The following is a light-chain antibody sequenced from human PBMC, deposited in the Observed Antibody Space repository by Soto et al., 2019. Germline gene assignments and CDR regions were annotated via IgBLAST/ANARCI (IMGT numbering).Light chain of an antibody. CDR3: SAWDDRLSGRL. CDR2: DDN. V-gene: IGLV1-44*01. CDR1: GVNXXAXT. Sequence: QSVLSQPPSASATPGQRVTSSXSGSGVNXXAXTVTWYQHXPGTAPKLLXYDDNERPSGVPDRFSGSKSGSSASLAISGXQXEDEADYFCSAWDDRLSGRLFGGVTKLTVL. J-gene: IGLJ2*01.